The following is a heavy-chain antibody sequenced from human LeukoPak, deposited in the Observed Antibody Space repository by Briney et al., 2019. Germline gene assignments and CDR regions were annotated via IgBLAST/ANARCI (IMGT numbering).Heavy chain of an antibody. D-gene: IGHD6-13*01. Sequence: KPSETLSLTCTVSGGSISSYYWSWIRQPPGKGLEWIGYIYYSGSTSYNPSLKSRVTISLDTSQNQFSLKLSSLTAADTAVYYCARGVVAAAGRTFDFWGQGTLVTVSS. CDR1: GGSISSYY. V-gene: IGHV4-59*01. CDR2: IYYSGST. J-gene: IGHJ4*02. CDR3: ARGVVAAAGRTFDF.